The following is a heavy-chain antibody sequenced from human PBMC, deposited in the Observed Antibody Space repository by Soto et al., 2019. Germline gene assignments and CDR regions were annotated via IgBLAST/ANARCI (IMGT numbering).Heavy chain of an antibody. J-gene: IGHJ4*02. V-gene: IGHV4-61*08. Sequence: SETLSLTCTVSGGSISSGGYYWSWIRQHPGKGLEWIGYIYYSGTTNYNPSLKSRVTISVDTSKNQFSLKLSSVTAADTAVYYCASSGWWYFDYWGQGTLVTVSS. CDR2: IYYSGTT. CDR1: GGSISSGGYY. CDR3: ASSGWWYFDY. D-gene: IGHD6-19*01.